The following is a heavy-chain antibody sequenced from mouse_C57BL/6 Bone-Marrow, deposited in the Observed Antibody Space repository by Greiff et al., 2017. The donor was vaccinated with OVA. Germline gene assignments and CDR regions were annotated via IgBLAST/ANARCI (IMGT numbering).Heavy chain of an antibody. D-gene: IGHD2-4*01. Sequence: EVQLQESGTVLVRPGASVKMSCTTSGYTFTSYWMHWVKQRPGQGLEWIGAIYPGNSDTSYNQKFKGKATLTAVTSASTAYMELSSLTTEDSAVYSCTRLITTEGGGGMDYWGQGTSVTVSS. V-gene: IGHV1-5*01. CDR1: GYTFTSYW. CDR2: IYPGNSDT. J-gene: IGHJ4*01. CDR3: TRLITTEGGGGMDY.